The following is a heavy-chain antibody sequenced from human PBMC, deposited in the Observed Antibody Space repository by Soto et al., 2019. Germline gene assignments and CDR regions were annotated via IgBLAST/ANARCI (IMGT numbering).Heavy chain of an antibody. J-gene: IGHJ6*03. V-gene: IGHV3-9*01. CDR3: AKAQDSSGWYGAPYYYYYYYMDV. D-gene: IGHD6-19*01. Sequence: PGGSLRLSCAASGFTFDDYAMHWVRQAPGKGLEWVSGISWNSGSIGYADSVKGRFTISRDNAKNSLYLQMNSLRAEDTALYYCAKAQDSSGWYGAPYYYYYYYMDVWGKGTTVTVSS. CDR2: ISWNSGSI. CDR1: GFTFDDYA.